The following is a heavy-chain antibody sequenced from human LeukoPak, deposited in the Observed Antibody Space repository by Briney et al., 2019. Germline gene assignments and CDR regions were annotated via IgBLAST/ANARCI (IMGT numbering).Heavy chain of an antibody. J-gene: IGHJ3*02. V-gene: IGHV1-46*01. D-gene: IGHD3-22*01. Sequence: ASVKVSCKASGYTFTSYYMHWVRQAPGQGLEWMGIINPSGGSTSYAQKFQGRVTMTRDTSTSTVYMELSSLRSEDTAVYYCASQHYYDSCGYYHKPPDAFDIWGQGTMVTVSS. CDR3: ASQHYYDSCGYYHKPPDAFDI. CDR2: INPSGGST. CDR1: GYTFTSYY.